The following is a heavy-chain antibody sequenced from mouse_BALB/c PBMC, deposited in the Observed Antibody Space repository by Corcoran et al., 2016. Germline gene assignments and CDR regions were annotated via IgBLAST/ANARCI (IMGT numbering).Heavy chain of an antibody. CDR3: ARDGTDWYFDV. Sequence: DVQLQESGPGLVKPSQSLSLTCSVTGYSITSGYYWNWIRQFPGNKLEWMGYISYDGSNNYNPSLKNRISITRDTSKNQFFLKLNSVTTEDTATYYGARDGTDWYFDVWGAGTTVTVSS. CDR2: ISYDGSN. D-gene: IGHD3-3*01. V-gene: IGHV3-6*02. CDR1: GYSITSGYY. J-gene: IGHJ1*01.